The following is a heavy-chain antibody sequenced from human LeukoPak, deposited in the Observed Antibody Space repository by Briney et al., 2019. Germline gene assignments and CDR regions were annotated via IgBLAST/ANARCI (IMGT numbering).Heavy chain of an antibody. J-gene: IGHJ5*02. CDR2: TYHGGTT. V-gene: IGHV4-38-2*02. CDR3: ARVTSDVSWHNWFDP. D-gene: IGHD2-15*01. CDR1: GYSISSGYF. Sequence: SETLSLTCTVSGYSISSGYFWGWIRQPPGKGLEWIGSTYHGGTTYNNPSLKSRVIISLDTSKNQFSLKLSSVTGADTAVYFCARVTSDVSWHNWFDPWGQGTLVTVSS.